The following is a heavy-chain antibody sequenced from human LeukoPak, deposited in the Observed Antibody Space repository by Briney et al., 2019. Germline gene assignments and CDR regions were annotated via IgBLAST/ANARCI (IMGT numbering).Heavy chain of an antibody. V-gene: IGHV1-2*02. D-gene: IGHD3-3*01. CDR2: INPNSGST. J-gene: IGHJ6*02. Sequence: GASVKVSCKASGYTFTGYYMHWVRQAPGQGLEWMGWINPNSGSTNYAQKFQGRVTMTRDTSISTAYMELSRLRSDDTAVYYCARLKRYYDFWTPGMDVWGQGTTVTVSS. CDR1: GYTFTGYY. CDR3: ARLKRYYDFWTPGMDV.